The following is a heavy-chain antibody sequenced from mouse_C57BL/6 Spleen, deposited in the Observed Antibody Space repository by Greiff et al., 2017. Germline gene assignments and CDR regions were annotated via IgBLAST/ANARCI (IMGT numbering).Heavy chain of an antibody. CDR2: IYPGDGDT. CDR1: GYAFSSYW. CDR3: ARWYYYGSSYAMDY. D-gene: IGHD1-1*01. Sequence: VQGVESGAELVKPGASVKISCKASGYAFSSYWMNWVKQRPGKGLEWIGQIYPGDGDTNYNGKFKGKATLTADKSSSTAYMQLSSLTSEDSAVYFCARWYYYGSSYAMDYWGQGTSVTVSS. V-gene: IGHV1-80*01. J-gene: IGHJ4*01.